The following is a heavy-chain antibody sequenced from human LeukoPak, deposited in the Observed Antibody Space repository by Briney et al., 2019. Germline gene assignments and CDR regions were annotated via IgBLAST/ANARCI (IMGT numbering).Heavy chain of an antibody. D-gene: IGHD2-2*01. CDR3: AKDQVAGYCSSTSCYVFDY. Sequence: GGSLRLSCAASGFTFSSYGMHWVRQAPGKGLEWVAFIRYDGSNKYYADSVKGRFTISRDNSKNTLYLQMNGLRAEDTAVYYCAKDQVAGYCSSTSCYVFDYWGQGTLVTVSS. CDR1: GFTFSSYG. CDR2: IRYDGSNK. V-gene: IGHV3-30*02. J-gene: IGHJ4*02.